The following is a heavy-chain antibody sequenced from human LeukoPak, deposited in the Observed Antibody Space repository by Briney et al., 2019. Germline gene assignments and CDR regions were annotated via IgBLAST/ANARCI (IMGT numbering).Heavy chain of an antibody. J-gene: IGHJ4*02. CDR3: ARRVGASLDY. CDR2: IYYSGST. CDR1: GGSISSGSYY. Sequence: SETLSLTCTVSGGSISSGSYYWSWIRQPPGKGLEWIGYIYYSGSTNYNPSLKSRVTISVDTSKNQFSLKLSSVTAADTAVYYCARRVGASLDYWGQGTLVTVSS. D-gene: IGHD1-26*01. V-gene: IGHV4-61*01.